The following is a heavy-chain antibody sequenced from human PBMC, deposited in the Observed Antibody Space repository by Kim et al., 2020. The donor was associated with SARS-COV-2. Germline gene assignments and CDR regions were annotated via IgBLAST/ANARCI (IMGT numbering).Heavy chain of an antibody. D-gene: IGHD2-15*01. Sequence: PSLKSRVTISVDTSKNQFSLKLSSVTAADTAVYYCARGPFCSGGSCYLDYWGQGTLVTVSS. V-gene: IGHV4-34*01. CDR3: ARGPFCSGGSCYLDY. J-gene: IGHJ4*02.